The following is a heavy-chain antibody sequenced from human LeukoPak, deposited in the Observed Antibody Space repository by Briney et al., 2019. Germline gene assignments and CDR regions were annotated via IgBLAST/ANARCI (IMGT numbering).Heavy chain of an antibody. CDR2: IIPIFGTA. CDR3: ATSSGSYWGADY. CDR1: VGTFSSYA. V-gene: IGHV1-69*05. D-gene: IGHD1-26*01. J-gene: IGHJ4*02. Sequence: SVKVSCKASVGTFSSYASSWVRQAPGQGLEWMGGIIPIFGTANYAQKFQGRVTITTDESTSTAYMELSSLRSEDTAVYYCATSSGSYWGADYWGQGTLVTVSS.